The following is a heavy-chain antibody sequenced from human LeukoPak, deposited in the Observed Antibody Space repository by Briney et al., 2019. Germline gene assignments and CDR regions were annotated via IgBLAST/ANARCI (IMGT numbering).Heavy chain of an antibody. CDR1: GFTFSSYG. Sequence: GGSLRLSCAASGFTFSSYGMHWVRQAPGKGLEWVAVISYDGSNKYYADSVKGRFTISRDNSKNTLYLQMNGLRAEDTAVYYCAKVRSVVTPYFDYWGQGTLVTVSS. J-gene: IGHJ4*02. D-gene: IGHD4-23*01. CDR2: ISYDGSNK. CDR3: AKVRSVVTPYFDY. V-gene: IGHV3-30*18.